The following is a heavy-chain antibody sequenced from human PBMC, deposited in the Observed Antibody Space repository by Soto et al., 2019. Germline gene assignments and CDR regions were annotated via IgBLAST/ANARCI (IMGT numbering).Heavy chain of an antibody. Sequence: EVQLVESGGGLVKPGGSLRLSCAASGFTFGSYSMNWVRQAPGKGLEWVSSISSSSSYIYYADSVKGRFTISRDNAKNSLYLQMNSLRAEDTAVYYCARDVGATVAGKDPFDYWGQGTLVTVSS. CDR2: ISSSSSYI. CDR3: ARDVGATVAGKDPFDY. J-gene: IGHJ4*02. CDR1: GFTFGSYS. D-gene: IGHD6-19*01. V-gene: IGHV3-21*01.